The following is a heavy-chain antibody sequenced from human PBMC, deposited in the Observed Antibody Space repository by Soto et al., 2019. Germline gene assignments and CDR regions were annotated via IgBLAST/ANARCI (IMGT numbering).Heavy chain of an antibody. J-gene: IGHJ4*02. CDR2: ISYTVDA. Sequence: PTETLSVTCSVSAGSISLYYWCWVRQSPGEGLEWIAHISYTVDASYSPSLKSRVTISLDTSKNQIALRLMSVTAADTALYYCVGSLMSRAMESFDYWGQGTLVTVS. V-gene: IGHV4-59*13. D-gene: IGHD5-18*01. CDR3: VGSLMSRAMESFDY. CDR1: AGSISLYY.